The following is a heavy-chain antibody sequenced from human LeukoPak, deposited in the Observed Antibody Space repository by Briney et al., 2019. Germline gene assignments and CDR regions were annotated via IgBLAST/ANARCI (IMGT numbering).Heavy chain of an antibody. CDR2: IYYSGST. CDR3: ARATKSSRYSSSWPLDY. D-gene: IGHD6-13*01. V-gene: IGHV4-30-4*01. J-gene: IGHJ4*02. CDR1: GGSISSGDYY. Sequence: SETLSLTCTVSGGSISSGDYYWSWIRQPPGKGLEWIGYIYYSGSTYYNPSLKSRVTISVDTSKNQFSLKLSSVTAADTAVYYCARATKSSRYSSSWPLDYWGQGTLVTVSS.